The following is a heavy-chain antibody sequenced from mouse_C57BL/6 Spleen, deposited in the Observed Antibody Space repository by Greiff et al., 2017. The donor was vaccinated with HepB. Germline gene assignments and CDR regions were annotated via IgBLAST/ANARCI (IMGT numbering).Heavy chain of an antibody. CDR1: GYTFTDYY. CDR3: ATWSYDYEFAY. V-gene: IGHV1-26*01. CDR2: INPNNGGT. J-gene: IGHJ3*01. D-gene: IGHD2-4*01. Sequence: EVQLQQSGPELVKPGASVKISCKASGYTFTDYYMNWVKQSHGKSLEWIGDINPNNGGTSYNQKFKGKATLTVDKSSSTAYMELRSLTSEDSAVYYCATWSYDYEFAYWGQGTLVTVSA.